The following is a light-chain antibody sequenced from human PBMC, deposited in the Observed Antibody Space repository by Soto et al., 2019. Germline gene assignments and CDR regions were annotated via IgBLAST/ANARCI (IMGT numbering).Light chain of an antibody. Sequence: QLVLTQSPSASASLGASVKLTCTLSSGHSNYAIAWHQQQPEKGPRYLMKLNRDGSHSKGAGIPNRFSGSSSGAGRYLTIASIQSEGEAAYHCQTWGTGIVIFGGGTQLTV. V-gene: IGLV4-69*01. J-gene: IGLJ2*01. CDR1: SGHSNYA. CDR2: LNRDGSH. CDR3: QTWGTGIVI.